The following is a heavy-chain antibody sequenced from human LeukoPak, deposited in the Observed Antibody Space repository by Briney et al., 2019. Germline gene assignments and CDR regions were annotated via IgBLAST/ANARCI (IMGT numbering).Heavy chain of an antibody. D-gene: IGHD3-22*01. Sequence: ASVKVSCKTSGYTFTDYYMHWVRQAPGQGLEWMGWINPNSGGTNYAQKFQGRVTMTRDTSISTAYMELSRLRSDDTAVYYCARASYYYDSSGYPGYYFDYRGQGTLVAVSS. CDR1: GYTFTDYY. CDR2: INPNSGGT. CDR3: ARASYYYDSSGYPGYYFDY. V-gene: IGHV1-2*02. J-gene: IGHJ4*02.